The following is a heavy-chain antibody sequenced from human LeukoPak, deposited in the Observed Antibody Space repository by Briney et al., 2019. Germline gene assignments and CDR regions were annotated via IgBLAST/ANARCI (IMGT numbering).Heavy chain of an antibody. CDR2: IVVGSGNT. CDR3: AAAFSSWYGPFDY. J-gene: IGHJ4*02. CDR1: GFTFTSSA. V-gene: IGHV1-58*01. Sequence: ASVKVSCKASGFTFTSSAVQWVRQARGQRLEWIGWIVVGSGNTNYAQKFQERVTITRDMSTSTAYMELSSLRSEDTAVYYCAAAFSSWYGPFDYWGQGTLVTVFS. D-gene: IGHD6-13*01.